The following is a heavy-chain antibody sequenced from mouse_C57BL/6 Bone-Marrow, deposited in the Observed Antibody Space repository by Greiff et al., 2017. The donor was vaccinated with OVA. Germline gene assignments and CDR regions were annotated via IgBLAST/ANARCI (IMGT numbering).Heavy chain of an antibody. Sequence: EVNLVESGPELVKPGASVKISCKASGYSFTDYNMNWVKQSNGKSLEWIGVINPNYGTTSYNQKFKGKATLTVDQSSSTAYMQLNSLTSEDSAVYYCARQRLRLEHYYAMDYWGQGTSVTVSS. CDR1: GYSFTDYN. J-gene: IGHJ4*01. D-gene: IGHD2-4*01. CDR2: INPNYGTT. V-gene: IGHV1-39*01. CDR3: ARQRLRLEHYYAMDY.